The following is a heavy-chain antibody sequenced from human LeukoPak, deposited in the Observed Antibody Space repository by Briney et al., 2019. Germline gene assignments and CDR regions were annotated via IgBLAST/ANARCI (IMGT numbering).Heavy chain of an antibody. V-gene: IGHV3-9*01. CDR2: ISYNSDTI. D-gene: IGHD2-21*02. CDR1: GFIFDDYA. J-gene: IGHJ2*01. CDR3: AKDYCGGDCYSGWYFDL. Sequence: GRSLRLSCAASGFIFDDYAIHWVRQAPGKGLECVSGISYNSDTIAYADSVKGRFTISRDNAKNSLYLQMNSLRAEDTALYYCAKDYCGGDCYSGWYFDLWGRGTLVTVSS.